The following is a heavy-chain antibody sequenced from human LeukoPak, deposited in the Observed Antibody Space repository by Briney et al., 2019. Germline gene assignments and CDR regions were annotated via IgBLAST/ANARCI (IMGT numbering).Heavy chain of an antibody. CDR2: INHSGST. J-gene: IGHJ6*03. V-gene: IGHV4-34*01. Sequence: PSETLSLTCAVYGGSFSGYYWSWIRQPPGKGLEWIGEINHSGSTNYNPSLKSRVTISVDTSKNQFSLKLRSVAAADTAVYYCARVRRYCSSTSCYYYYYYYMDVWGKGTTVTVSS. CDR3: ARVRRYCSSTSCYYYYYYYMDV. CDR1: GGSFSGYY. D-gene: IGHD2-2*01.